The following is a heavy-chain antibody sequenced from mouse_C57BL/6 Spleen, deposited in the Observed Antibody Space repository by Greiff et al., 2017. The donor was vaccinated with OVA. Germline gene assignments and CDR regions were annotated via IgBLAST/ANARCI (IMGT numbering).Heavy chain of an antibody. Sequence: QVQLQQPGAELVKPGASVKLSCKASGYTFTSYWMQWVKQRPGQGLEWIGEIDPSDTYTNYNQKFKGKATLTVDTSSSTAYMQLSSLTSEDSAVYYCARASGPAYYSNYYAMDYWGQGPSVTVSS. D-gene: IGHD2-5*01. CDR3: ARASGPAYYSNYYAMDY. J-gene: IGHJ4*01. CDR2: IDPSDTYT. CDR1: GYTFTSYW. V-gene: IGHV1-50*01.